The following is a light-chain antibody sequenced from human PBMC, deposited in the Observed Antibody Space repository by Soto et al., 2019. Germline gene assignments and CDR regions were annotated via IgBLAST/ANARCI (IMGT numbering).Light chain of an antibody. CDR1: SSHIGSSNL. Sequence: QSVVTQPACVSGSPGQSITISCTASSSHIGSSNLVSWYQHHSGKAPKLIIYEGNKRPSGVSNRFSGSKSGKTASLTISGLQAEDEGTYYCCSYAGSSPLYVFGTGTKVTAL. CDR3: CSYAGSSPLYV. V-gene: IGLV2-23*01. CDR2: EGN. J-gene: IGLJ1*01.